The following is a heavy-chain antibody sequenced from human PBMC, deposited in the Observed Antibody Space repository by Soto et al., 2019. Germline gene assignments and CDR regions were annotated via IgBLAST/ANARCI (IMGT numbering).Heavy chain of an antibody. Sequence: XESLRLSCAASGFTFSSYAMSWVRQAPGKGLEWVSAISGSGGSTYYADSVKGRFTISRDNSKNTLYLQMNSLRAEDTAVYYCAKDTSPTTYNLFDYWGQGTLVTVS. CDR2: ISGSGGST. D-gene: IGHD1-1*01. V-gene: IGHV3-23*01. CDR3: AKDTSPTTYNLFDY. J-gene: IGHJ4*02. CDR1: GFTFSSYA.